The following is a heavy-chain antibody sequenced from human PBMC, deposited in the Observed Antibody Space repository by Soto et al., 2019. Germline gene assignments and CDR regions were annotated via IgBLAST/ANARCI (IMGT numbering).Heavy chain of an antibody. CDR2: ITYDSAYI. Sequence: GGSLRLSCAVSGFTFSAYTMNWVRQAPGKGLEWVSSITYDSAYIYYADSVKGRFTISRDNAKNSLYLQMNSLRAEDTAVYYCARQLGSACYDYWGQGILVTVSS. CDR1: GFTFSAYT. CDR3: ARQLGSACYDY. J-gene: IGHJ4*02. V-gene: IGHV3-21*01. D-gene: IGHD2-21*02.